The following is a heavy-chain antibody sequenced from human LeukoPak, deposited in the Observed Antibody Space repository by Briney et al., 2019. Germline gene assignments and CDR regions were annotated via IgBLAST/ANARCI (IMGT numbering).Heavy chain of an antibody. Sequence: SETLSLTCTVSGGSISSGSYYWSWIRQPAGKGLEWIGRIYTSGSTHYNPSLKSRVTMSVDTSKNQFSLKLSSVTAADTAVYYCARLSTVTTSFDYWGQGTLVTVSS. V-gene: IGHV4-61*02. CDR3: ARLSTVTTSFDY. CDR1: GGSISSGSYY. J-gene: IGHJ4*02. CDR2: IYTSGST. D-gene: IGHD4-17*01.